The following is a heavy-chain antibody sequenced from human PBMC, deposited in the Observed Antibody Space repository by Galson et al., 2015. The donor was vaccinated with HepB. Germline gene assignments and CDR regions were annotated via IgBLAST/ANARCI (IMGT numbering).Heavy chain of an antibody. Sequence: SLRLSCAASGLTFSNYAMSWVRQAPGKGLEWVSSISGSGGVTYHADSVKGRFTISRDNSKNTLYLQMNSLRAEDTAVYYCARDSGPFYYDSSPHLHWGQGTLVTVSS. J-gene: IGHJ4*02. V-gene: IGHV3-23*01. CDR2: ISGSGGVT. D-gene: IGHD3-22*01. CDR1: GLTFSNYA. CDR3: ARDSGPFYYDSSPHLH.